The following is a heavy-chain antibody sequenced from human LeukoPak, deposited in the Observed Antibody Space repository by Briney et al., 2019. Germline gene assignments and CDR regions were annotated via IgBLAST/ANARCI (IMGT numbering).Heavy chain of an antibody. CDR3: ARDGVSMDV. CDR2: IYYSGNT. V-gene: IGHV4-39*06. D-gene: IGHD2-8*01. Sequence: SETLSLTCTVSGGSISSSSYYWGWIRQPPGKGLEWIGSIYYSGNTYYNASLKSRVTISVDTSKNQFALKLSSVTAADTAVYYCARDGVSMDVWGKGTTVTVSS. CDR1: GGSISSSSYY. J-gene: IGHJ6*04.